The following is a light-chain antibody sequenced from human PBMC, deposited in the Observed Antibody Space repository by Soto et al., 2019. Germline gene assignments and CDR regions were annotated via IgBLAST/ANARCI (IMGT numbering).Light chain of an antibody. V-gene: IGKV1-8*01. CDR2: AAS. CDR1: QSIGTY. CDR3: QQYYIYPPP. Sequence: AIRMTQSPSSFSASTGDRVTITCRASQSIGTYLAWYQQIPGRAPKLLIFAASTLQRGVPSRFSGSGSGTDCTLTISCLQSEDFATDYCQQYYIYPPPVAGGTKVEIK. J-gene: IGKJ4*01.